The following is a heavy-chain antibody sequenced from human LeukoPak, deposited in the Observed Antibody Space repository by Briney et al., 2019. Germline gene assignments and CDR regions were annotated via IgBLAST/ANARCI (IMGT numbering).Heavy chain of an antibody. CDR1: GDSISSYY. V-gene: IGHV4-4*07. CDR3: ARDGNHYGSGSYYSFDC. D-gene: IGHD3-10*01. Sequence: SETLSLTCTVSGDSISSYYWSWIRQPAGKGLEWIGRIYTSGSTNYNPSLKSRVTISVDKSKNKFSLKLSSVTAPEMTGHNCARDGNHYGSGSYYSFDCWGQGTLVTVSS. CDR2: IYTSGST. J-gene: IGHJ4*02.